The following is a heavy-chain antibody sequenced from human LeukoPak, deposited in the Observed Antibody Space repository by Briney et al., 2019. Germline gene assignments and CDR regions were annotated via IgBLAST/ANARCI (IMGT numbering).Heavy chain of an antibody. CDR1: GFTFSSYG. Sequence: GGSLRLSCAASGFTFSSYGMHWVRQAPGKGLEWVAVIWYDGSNKYYADSVKGRFTISRDNSKSTLYLQMNSLRAEDTAVYYCARDRGLRYFDYWGQGTLVTVSS. D-gene: IGHD3-9*01. CDR3: ARDRGLRYFDY. V-gene: IGHV3-33*01. CDR2: IWYDGSNK. J-gene: IGHJ4*02.